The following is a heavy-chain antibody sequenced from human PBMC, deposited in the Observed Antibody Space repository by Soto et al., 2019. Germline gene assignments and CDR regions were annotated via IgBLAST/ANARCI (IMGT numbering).Heavy chain of an antibody. V-gene: IGHV4-59*01. Sequence: QVRLQESGPGLVKPSATLSLTCTVSDGSISSYYWSWIRQPPGKGLEWIGSIYGTGTTNYAPSLKIRVTIDLHTSKNQFPAPLRSGTPADTAMYYCAGFWRGSSLFGRWGPGPL. CDR1: DGSISSYY. J-gene: IGHJ4*02. D-gene: IGHD3-3*01. CDR3: AGFWRGSSLFGR. CDR2: IYGTGTT.